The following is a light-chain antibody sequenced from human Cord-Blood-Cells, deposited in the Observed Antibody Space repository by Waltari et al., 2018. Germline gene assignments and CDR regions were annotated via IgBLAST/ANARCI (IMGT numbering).Light chain of an antibody. CDR2: EGS. CDR1: SSDVGSYNL. V-gene: IGLV2-23*01. CDR3: FSYADISTWV. J-gene: IGLJ3*02. Sequence: QSALTQPASVSGSPGQSITISCPGTSSDVGSYNLVSWYQQHPGKASKLMIYEGSKRPSGVSNRFSGSRSGNTASLTSSGLQAEDEADYYCFSYADISTWVFGGGTKLTVL.